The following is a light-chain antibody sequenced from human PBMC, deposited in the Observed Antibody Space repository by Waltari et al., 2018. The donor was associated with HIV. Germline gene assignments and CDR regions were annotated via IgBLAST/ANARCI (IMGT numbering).Light chain of an antibody. V-gene: IGLV3-1*01. Sequence: SHELTQPPSVSMSPGQTASITCSGDYLGDKYASWYQQKPGQSPVLVIYQDDKRPSGLPERFSGSNSGNTATLTITGTQAMDEADYYCQAWDSSTVLFGGGTKLTVL. J-gene: IGLJ2*01. CDR1: YLGDKY. CDR3: QAWDSSTVL. CDR2: QDD.